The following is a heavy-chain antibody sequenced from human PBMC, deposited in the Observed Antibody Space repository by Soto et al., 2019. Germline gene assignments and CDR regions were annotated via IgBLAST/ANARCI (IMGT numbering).Heavy chain of an antibody. CDR1: GASISSYY. V-gene: IGHV4-59*12. Sequence: PSETLSLTCTVSGASISSYYWSWIRQSPGKGLEWIAWIHHSGSTSYNPALRSRVTISVDTSKNQFSLKLSSVTAADTAVYYCARVGARYSSSSYYYYYGMDVWGQGTTVTVSS. D-gene: IGHD6-6*01. CDR2: IHHSGST. CDR3: ARVGARYSSSSYYYYYGMDV. J-gene: IGHJ6*02.